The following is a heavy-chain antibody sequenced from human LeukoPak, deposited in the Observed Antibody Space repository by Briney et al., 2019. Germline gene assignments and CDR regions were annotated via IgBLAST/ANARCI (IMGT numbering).Heavy chain of an antibody. CDR3: ARRSLVGARTFYFDY. D-gene: IGHD1-26*01. CDR1: GGSISSSNW. V-gene: IGHV4-4*02. CDR2: IYHSGST. J-gene: IGHJ4*02. Sequence: PSETLSLTCAVSGGSISSSNWWSWVRQPPGKGLEWIGEIYHSGSTNYNPSLKSRVTISVDKSKNQFSLKLSSVTAADTAVYYCARRSLVGARTFYFDYWGPGTLATVSS.